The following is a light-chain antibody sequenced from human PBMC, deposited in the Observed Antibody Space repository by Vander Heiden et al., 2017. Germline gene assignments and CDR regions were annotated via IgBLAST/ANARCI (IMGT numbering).Light chain of an antibody. CDR3: QETYSTPRLT. V-gene: IGKV1-39*01. CDR2: GAS. CDR1: QTISNY. Sequence: DIQMTKSPSSLSASVGDRVTITCRASQTISNYLNWYQQKPGKAPKLLIYGASSLQSGVPSRFSGSGSGTDFTLTISCLQLEDFATYYCQETYSTPRLTFGGGTKVEIK. J-gene: IGKJ4*01.